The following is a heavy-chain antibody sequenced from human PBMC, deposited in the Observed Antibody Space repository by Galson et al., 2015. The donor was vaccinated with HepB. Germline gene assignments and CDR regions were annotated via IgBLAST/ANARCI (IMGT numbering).Heavy chain of an antibody. Sequence: SLRLSCAAPGITFSTYVMSWARQAPGKGLEWVSSIVGSGESTFYADSVKGRFTISRDNSRNTLYLQINRLRADDTAIYYCAKTSYCDGGPCFSGYFDSWGQGTLVAVSS. V-gene: IGHV3-23*01. CDR3: AKTSYCDGGPCFSGYFDS. J-gene: IGHJ4*02. CDR2: IVGSGEST. D-gene: IGHD2-21*01. CDR1: GITFSTYV.